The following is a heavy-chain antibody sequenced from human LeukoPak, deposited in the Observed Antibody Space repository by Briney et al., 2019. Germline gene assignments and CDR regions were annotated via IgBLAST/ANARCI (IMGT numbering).Heavy chain of an antibody. Sequence: PSETLSLTCTVSGVSISYATYQWTWIRQSAGKGLEWIGLISKSGTTNYNPSHKSRVTISIDTTKNQFSLKLTSVTAADTAVYYCARDQYYYDSSGYLTFDYWGQGTLVTVSS. CDR2: ISKSGTT. D-gene: IGHD3-22*01. V-gene: IGHV4-61*02. CDR3: ARDQYYYDSSGYLTFDY. CDR1: GVSISYATYQ. J-gene: IGHJ4*02.